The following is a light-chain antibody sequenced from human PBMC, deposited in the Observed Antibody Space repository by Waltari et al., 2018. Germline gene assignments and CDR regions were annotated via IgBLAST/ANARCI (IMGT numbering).Light chain of an antibody. Sequence: AIRMTQSPSSLSASTGDRVTIPCRASQGISSYLAWYQQKPGKAPKLLIYAASTLQSGVPSRFSGSGSGTDFTLTISCLQSEDFATYYCQQYYSYPPFGGGTKVEIK. CDR2: AAS. CDR1: QGISSY. CDR3: QQYYSYPP. V-gene: IGKV1-8*01. J-gene: IGKJ4*01.